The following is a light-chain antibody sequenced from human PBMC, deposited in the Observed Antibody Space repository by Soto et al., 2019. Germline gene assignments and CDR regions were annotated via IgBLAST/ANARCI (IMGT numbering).Light chain of an antibody. CDR1: QGIRDD. Sequence: AIQMTQSPSSLSASVGDRVTITCRASQGIRDDLGWYQQKPGKAPKLLIYAASSLQSGVPSRFSGSGSGTDFTLTISSLQPEDFSTYYCQQDYSYPLTFGQGTKVEIK. CDR2: AAS. J-gene: IGKJ1*01. CDR3: QQDYSYPLT. V-gene: IGKV1-6*01.